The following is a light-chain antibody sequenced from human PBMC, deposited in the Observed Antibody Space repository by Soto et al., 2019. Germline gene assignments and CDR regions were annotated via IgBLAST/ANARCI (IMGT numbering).Light chain of an antibody. V-gene: IGKV3-20*01. CDR3: QQYGRSVPIP. CDR1: QSVSSSY. J-gene: IGKJ5*01. CDR2: GAS. Sequence: ESVLTQYTGTLSLSPGERATLSCRASQSVSSSYLAWYQQKPGQAPRLLIYGASSRATGIPDRFSGSGSGTDFTLTISRLEPEDFAVYYCQQYGRSVPIPFGQGTRLAI.